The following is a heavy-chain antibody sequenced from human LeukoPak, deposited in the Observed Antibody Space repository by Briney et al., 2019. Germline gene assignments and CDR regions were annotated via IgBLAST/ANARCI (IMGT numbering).Heavy chain of an antibody. CDR3: VSKGLQLFGELLD. CDR2: ITAIAGDT. V-gene: IGHV3-23*01. J-gene: IGHJ4*02. CDR1: GFTFSSYA. D-gene: IGHD3-10*01. Sequence: GGSLRLSCGTSGFTFSSYAMSWVRQAPGKGLEWVSLITAIAGDTYYADSVKGRFTISRGNSRNTLYLQMDSLRAEDSAIYYCVSKGLQLFGELLDWGQGTLVTVSS.